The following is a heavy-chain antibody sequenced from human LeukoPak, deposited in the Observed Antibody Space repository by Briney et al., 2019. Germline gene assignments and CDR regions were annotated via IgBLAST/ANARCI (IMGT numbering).Heavy chain of an antibody. J-gene: IGHJ4*02. CDR1: GGSISSSSYY. CDR2: IYYSGST. D-gene: IGHD4-17*01. V-gene: IGHV4-39*01. CDR3: ASPPHYGDYVVRDY. Sequence: SETLSLTCTVSGGSISSSSYYWGSIRQPPGKGLEWIGSIYYSGSTYYNPSLKSRVTISVDTSKNQFSLKLSSVTAPDTAVYYSASPPHYGDYVVRDYCGQGTRVTASS.